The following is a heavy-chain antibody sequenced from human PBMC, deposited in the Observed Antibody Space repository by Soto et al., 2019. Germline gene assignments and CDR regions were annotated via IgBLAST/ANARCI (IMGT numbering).Heavy chain of an antibody. CDR2: VYYSGTT. J-gene: IGHJ3*02. Sequence: QLQLQESGPGLVKPSQTLSLTCTVSGGSINTGGCYWSWIRQQPGRGLEWIGYVYYSGTTNYNPSLESRLTVSLDTSKNQFSLEVFSETAADTAVYDYARETVRGKDSGAFDMWGQGTMVTVSS. D-gene: IGHD2-21*01. CDR1: GGSINTGGCY. CDR3: ARETVRGKDSGAFDM. V-gene: IGHV4-31*03.